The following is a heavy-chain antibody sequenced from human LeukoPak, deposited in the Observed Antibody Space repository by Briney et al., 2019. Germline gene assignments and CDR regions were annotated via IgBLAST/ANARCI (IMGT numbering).Heavy chain of an antibody. CDR1: GYTFTSYG. CDR3: ARVGSRGVVVPAATPDAFDI. J-gene: IGHJ3*02. D-gene: IGHD2-2*01. V-gene: IGHV1-18*01. CDR2: ISAYNGNT. Sequence: ASVKVSCKASGYTFTSYGISWVRQAPGQGLEWMGWISAYNGNTNYAQKLQGRVTMTTDTSTSTAYMELRSLRSDDTAVYYCARVGSRGVVVPAATPDAFDIWGQGTMVTVSS.